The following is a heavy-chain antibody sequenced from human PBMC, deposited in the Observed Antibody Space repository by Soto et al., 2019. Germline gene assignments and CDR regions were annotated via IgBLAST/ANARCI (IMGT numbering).Heavy chain of an antibody. D-gene: IGHD3-3*01. CDR2: ISSSGITI. J-gene: IGHJ3*02. CDR3: ARGIITIDAFDI. Sequence: EVQLVESGGSLVQPGGSLRVSCAASGFTFSSYEMNWVRQAPGKGLEWVSYISSSGITIYYTDSVKGRFTISRDNAKNSLYLQMNSLRAEDTAVYYCARGIITIDAFDIWGQGTVVTVSS. V-gene: IGHV3-48*03. CDR1: GFTFSSYE.